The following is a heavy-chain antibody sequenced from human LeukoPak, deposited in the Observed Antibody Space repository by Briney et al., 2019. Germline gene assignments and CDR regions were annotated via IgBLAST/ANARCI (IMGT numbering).Heavy chain of an antibody. V-gene: IGHV3-21*01. CDR1: GFTFSSYS. J-gene: IGHJ6*03. CDR3: ARDRSNYYGRSYYMDV. Sequence: GGSLRLSCAASGFTFSSYSMNWVRQAPGKGLEWVSSISSSSSYIYYADSVKGRFTISRDNAKNSLYLQMNSLRDEDTAVYYCARDRSNYYGRSYYMDVWGKGTTVTVSS. D-gene: IGHD3-22*01. CDR2: ISSSSSYI.